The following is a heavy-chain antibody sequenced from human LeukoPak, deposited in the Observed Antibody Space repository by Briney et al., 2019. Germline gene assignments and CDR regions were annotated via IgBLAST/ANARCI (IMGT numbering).Heavy chain of an antibody. CDR3: TTVGRTAMVIDYYYYYMDV. J-gene: IGHJ6*03. V-gene: IGHV3-15*01. Sequence: PGGSLRLSCAASGFIFPNAFMNWVRQAPGKGLEWVGRIKSKTDGGTTDYAAPVKGRFTISRDDSKNTLYLQMNSLKTEDTAVYYCTTVGRTAMVIDYYYYYMDVWGKGTTVTVSS. CDR1: GFIFPNAF. D-gene: IGHD5-18*01. CDR2: IKSKTDGGTT.